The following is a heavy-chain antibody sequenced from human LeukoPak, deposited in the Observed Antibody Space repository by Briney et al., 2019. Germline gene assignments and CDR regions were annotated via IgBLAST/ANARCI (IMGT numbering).Heavy chain of an antibody. J-gene: IGHJ4*02. CDR1: GGTFSSYA. D-gene: IGHD1-26*01. CDR2: IIPIPGIA. Sequence: SVKVSCKASGGTFSSYAISWVRQAPGQGLEWMGRIIPIPGIANYAQKFQGRVTITADKSTGTAYMELSSLRSEDTAVYYCARDYGGSYYGAFDYWGQGTLVTVSS. V-gene: IGHV1-69*04. CDR3: ARDYGGSYYGAFDY.